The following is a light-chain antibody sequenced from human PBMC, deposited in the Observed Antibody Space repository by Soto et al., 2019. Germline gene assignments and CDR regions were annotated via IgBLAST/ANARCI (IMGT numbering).Light chain of an antibody. V-gene: IGLV2-11*01. J-gene: IGLJ1*01. CDR2: DVS. Sequence: QSALTQPRSVSGSPGQSVTISCTGTSSDVGVYNYVSWYQQHPDKAPKLLIYDVSKRPSGVPDRFSGSKSGHTASLTISGLQAEDEADYYCCSYAGSYTFARNVFGTGTKLTFL. CDR3: CSYAGSYTFARNV. CDR1: SSDVGVYNY.